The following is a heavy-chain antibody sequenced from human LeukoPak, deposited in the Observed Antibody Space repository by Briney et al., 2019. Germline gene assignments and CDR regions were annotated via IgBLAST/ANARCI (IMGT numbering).Heavy chain of an antibody. CDR3: AREGYYGSGSPPSLYFDY. CDR1: GFTFRNYV. D-gene: IGHD3-10*01. Sequence: PGGSLRLSCAASGFTFRNYVIRWVRQAPGKGLEWVAVTSSDLNVKLYADSVKGRFTISRDNSRSTLYLQMNSLRPEDTAIHYCAREGYYGSGSPPSLYFDYWGQGTLVTVSS. J-gene: IGHJ4*02. CDR2: TSSDLNVK. V-gene: IGHV3-30-3*01.